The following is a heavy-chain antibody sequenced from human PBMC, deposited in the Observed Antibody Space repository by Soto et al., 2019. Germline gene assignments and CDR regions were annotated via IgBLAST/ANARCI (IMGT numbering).Heavy chain of an antibody. CDR3: AKAKAVAGTEYYYYGMDV. D-gene: IGHD6-19*01. Sequence: PGGSLRLSCAASGFTFSSYAMSWVRQAPGKGLEWVSAISGSGGSTYYADSVKGRFTISRDNSKNTLYLQMNSLRAEDTAVYYCAKAKAVAGTEYYYYGMDVWGQGTTVTVSS. V-gene: IGHV3-23*01. CDR2: ISGSGGST. J-gene: IGHJ6*02. CDR1: GFTFSSYA.